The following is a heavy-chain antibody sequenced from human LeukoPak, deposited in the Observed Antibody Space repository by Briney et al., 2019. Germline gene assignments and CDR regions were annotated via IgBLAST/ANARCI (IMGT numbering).Heavy chain of an antibody. Sequence: GGSLRLSCEVSGFTFSKAWMSWVRQAPGKGLEWVGRIKSKTDGATTDYAAPVKGRFTISRDDSKNTLFLQMNSLKTEDTALYYCTTDLVVATDWGQGTLVTVSS. V-gene: IGHV3-15*01. CDR1: GFTFSKAW. D-gene: IGHD1-26*01. CDR3: TTDLVVATD. J-gene: IGHJ4*02. CDR2: IKSKTDGATT.